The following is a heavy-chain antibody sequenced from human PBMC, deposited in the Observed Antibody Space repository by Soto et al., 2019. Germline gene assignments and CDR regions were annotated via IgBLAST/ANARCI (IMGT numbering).Heavy chain of an antibody. CDR1: GGSVSSGSYY. CDR3: ACDSVSGPIYYYYDGMDF. J-gene: IGHJ6*02. V-gene: IGHV4-61*01. Sequence: SETLYLTCTVSGGSVSSGSYYWSWIRQPPGKGLEWIGYIYYSGSTNYNPSLKSRGTISVDTSKNQFSLKLSSVTAADTAVDYRACDSVSGPIYYYYDGMDFWGQGTAVPVSS. CDR2: IYYSGST.